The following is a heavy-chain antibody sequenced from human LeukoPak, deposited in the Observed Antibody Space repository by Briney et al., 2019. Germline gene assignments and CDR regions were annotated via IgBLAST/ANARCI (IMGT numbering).Heavy chain of an antibody. V-gene: IGHV3-15*01. Sequence: GGSLRLSCAASGLTFTSAWMSWVRQAPGKGLEWVGRIKSKTDGGTTDYAAPVKGRFTISGDDSKNTLYLQMNSLKTEDTAVYFCTTRGTTVTTKFDYWGQGTLVTVSS. CDR3: TTRGTTVTTKFDY. J-gene: IGHJ4*02. CDR1: GLTFTSAW. D-gene: IGHD4-17*01. CDR2: IKSKTDGGTT.